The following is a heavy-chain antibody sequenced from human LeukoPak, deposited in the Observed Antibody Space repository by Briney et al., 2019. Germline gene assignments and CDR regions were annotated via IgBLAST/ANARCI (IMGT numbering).Heavy chain of an antibody. J-gene: IGHJ3*02. CDR1: GYTFTSYY. D-gene: IGHD5-24*01. Sequence: ASVKVSCKASGYTFTSYYLHWVRQAPGQGLEWMGINSPSGGGTTYAQKFQGRVTMTRDTSTSTVYMELSSLRSEDTAVYYCARVRDGYNDAFDIWGQGTMVTVSS. CDR3: ARVRDGYNDAFDI. CDR2: NSPSGGGT. V-gene: IGHV1-46*01.